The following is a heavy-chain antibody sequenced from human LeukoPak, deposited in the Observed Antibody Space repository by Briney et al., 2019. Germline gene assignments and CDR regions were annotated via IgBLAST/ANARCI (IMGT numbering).Heavy chain of an antibody. D-gene: IGHD3-22*01. CDR1: GFLLRTSGVG. CDR2: IYWDDDK. Sequence: SAPTVANPTHPLTLTCTFSGFLLRTSGVGVGWIRQPPGKALEWLALIYWDDDKRYSPSLKSRLTISKETSKNQVVLTMTNMDPVDTATYYCAHKGSVIKAIAFDHWGQGTLVTVSS. CDR3: AHKGSVIKAIAFDH. V-gene: IGHV2-5*02. J-gene: IGHJ4*02.